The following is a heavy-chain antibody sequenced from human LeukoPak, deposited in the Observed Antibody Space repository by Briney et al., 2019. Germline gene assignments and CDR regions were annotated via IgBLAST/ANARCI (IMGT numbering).Heavy chain of an antibody. CDR1: GGSISSYY. J-gene: IGHJ4*02. D-gene: IGHD5-18*01. CDR3: AGGGVDTATTYY. Sequence: PSESLSLTCTVSGGSISSYYWSWIRQPPGKGLEWIGYIYYSGSTNYNPSLKSRVTISVDTSKNQFSLKLSSVTAADTAVYYCAGGGVDTATTYYWGRGTLVTVPS. V-gene: IGHV4-59*01. CDR2: IYYSGST.